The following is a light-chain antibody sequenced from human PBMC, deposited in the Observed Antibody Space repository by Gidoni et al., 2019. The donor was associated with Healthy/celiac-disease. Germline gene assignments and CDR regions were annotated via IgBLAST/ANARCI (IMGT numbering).Light chain of an antibody. CDR1: QSVLYSSNNKNY. Sequence: DIVMTQSPDSLAVSLGESATINCKSSQSVLYSSNNKNYLAWYQKKPGQPPTLLIYWASTREAGVPDRFSGSGSGTDFTLTISSLQAEDVAVYYCQQYYSTPFTFGPGTKVDIK. V-gene: IGKV4-1*01. CDR3: QQYYSTPFT. CDR2: WAS. J-gene: IGKJ3*01.